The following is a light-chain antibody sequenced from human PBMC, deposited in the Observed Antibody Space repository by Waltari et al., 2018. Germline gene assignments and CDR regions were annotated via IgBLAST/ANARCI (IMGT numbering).Light chain of an antibody. V-gene: IGKV3-20*01. CDR1: QSVSSSY. Sequence: TLSCRASQSVSSSYLAWYQQKPGQAPRLLIYGASSRATGIPDRFSGSGSGTDFTLTISRLEPEDFAVYYCQQYGSSPLTFGGGTKVEIK. J-gene: IGKJ4*01. CDR3: QQYGSSPLT. CDR2: GAS.